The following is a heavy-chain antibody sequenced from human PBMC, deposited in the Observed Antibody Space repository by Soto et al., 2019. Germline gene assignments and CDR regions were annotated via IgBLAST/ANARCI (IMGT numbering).Heavy chain of an antibody. J-gene: IGHJ4*02. Sequence: QVQLVESGGGVVQPGRSLRLSCAASGFTFSSYGMHWVRQAPGKGLEWVAVISYDGSNKYYADSVKGRFTISRDNSKNTQYLQMNSLRAEDTAVYYCAKDAGLKCELRLHFDYWGQGTLVTVSS. CDR3: AKDAGLKCELRLHFDY. V-gene: IGHV3-30*18. CDR1: GFTFSSYG. D-gene: IGHD1-26*01. CDR2: ISYDGSNK.